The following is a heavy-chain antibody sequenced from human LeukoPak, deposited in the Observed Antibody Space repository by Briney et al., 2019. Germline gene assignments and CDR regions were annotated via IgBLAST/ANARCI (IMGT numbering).Heavy chain of an antibody. D-gene: IGHD3-3*01. V-gene: IGHV3-23*01. CDR1: GFTFSSYA. J-gene: IGHJ5*02. CDR3: ARVESIFGVVRGYNWFDP. Sequence: GGSLRLSCAASGFTFSSYAMSWVRQAPGKGLEWVSAISGSGGSTYYADSVKGRFTISRDNSKNTLYLQMNSLRAEDTAVYYCARVESIFGVVRGYNWFDPWGQGTLVTVSS. CDR2: ISGSGGST.